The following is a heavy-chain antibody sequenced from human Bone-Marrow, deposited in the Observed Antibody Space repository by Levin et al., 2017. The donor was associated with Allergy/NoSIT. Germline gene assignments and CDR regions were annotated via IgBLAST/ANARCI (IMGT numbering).Heavy chain of an antibody. Sequence: GGSLRLSCAASGFTFSSYGMHWVRQAPGKGLEWVAVISYDGSNKYYADSVKGRFTISRDNSKNTLYLQMNSLRAEDTAVYYCAKEPGNIVVVVAATPFLDYWGQGTLVTVSS. D-gene: IGHD2-15*01. J-gene: IGHJ4*02. V-gene: IGHV3-30*18. CDR2: ISYDGSNK. CDR3: AKEPGNIVVVVAATPFLDY. CDR1: GFTFSSYG.